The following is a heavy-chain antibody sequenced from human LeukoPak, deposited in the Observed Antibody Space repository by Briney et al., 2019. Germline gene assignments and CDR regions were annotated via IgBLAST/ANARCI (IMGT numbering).Heavy chain of an antibody. CDR2: IYYSGST. D-gene: IGHD6-6*01. V-gene: IGHV4-59*11. CDR1: GGSISSHY. J-gene: IGHJ4*02. CDR3: ARYQLAARFFDY. Sequence: PSETLSLTCTVSGGSISSHYWSWIRQPPGKGLEWIGYIYYSGSTNYNPSLKSRVTISVDTSKNQFSLKLSSVTAAVTAVYYCARYQLAARFFDYWGQGTLVTVSS.